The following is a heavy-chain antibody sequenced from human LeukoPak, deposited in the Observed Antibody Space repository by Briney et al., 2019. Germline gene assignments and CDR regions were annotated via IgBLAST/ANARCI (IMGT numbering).Heavy chain of an antibody. Sequence: SETLSLTCAVSGGSISSSNWWSWVRQPPGKGLEWIVYIYYSGSTNYNPSLKSRVTISVDTSKNQFSLKLSSVTAADTAVYYCARSPDVDTAMVNAFDYWGQGTLVTVSS. CDR3: ARSPDVDTAMVNAFDY. D-gene: IGHD5-18*01. V-gene: IGHV4-4*02. J-gene: IGHJ4*02. CDR2: IYYSGST. CDR1: GGSISSSNW.